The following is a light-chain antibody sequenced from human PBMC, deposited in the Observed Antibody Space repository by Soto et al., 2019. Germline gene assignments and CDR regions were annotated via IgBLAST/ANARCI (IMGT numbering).Light chain of an antibody. CDR2: DVS. J-gene: IGLJ1*01. CDR1: SSDVGGFNF. CDR3: SSYTSSTLGV. Sequence: QSALTQPASVSGSPGQSITISCTGTSSDVGGFNFVSWYQQHPGKAPKVMIYDVSDRPSGVSNRFSGSKSGNTASLTISGLHAEDEADYYCSSYTSSTLGVFGTRTKLTVL. V-gene: IGLV2-14*03.